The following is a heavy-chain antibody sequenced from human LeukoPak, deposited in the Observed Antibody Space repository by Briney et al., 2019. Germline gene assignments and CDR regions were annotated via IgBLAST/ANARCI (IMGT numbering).Heavy chain of an antibody. V-gene: IGHV3-21*01. CDR1: GFTFSSDW. CDR2: ISSSSSYI. Sequence: GGSLRLSCAASGFTFSSDWMHWVRQAPGKGLEWVSSISSSSSYIYYADSVKGRFTISRDNAKNSLYLQMNSLRAEDTAVYYCARDLAYYYDTSGYYDPLGYWGQGTLVTVSS. CDR3: ARDLAYYYDTSGYYDPLGY. J-gene: IGHJ4*02. D-gene: IGHD3-22*01.